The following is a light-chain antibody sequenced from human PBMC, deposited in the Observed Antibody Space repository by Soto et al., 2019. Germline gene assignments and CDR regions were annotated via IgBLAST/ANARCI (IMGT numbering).Light chain of an antibody. J-gene: IGKJ2*01. Sequence: TVKTQSPVALSVSPGESAALSCRASQSVGRNFAWYQQRPGQAPRVLIYGTSTRATGVPARFSGSGSGTDFTLTVSSLQSEDFAVYYCQQYNKWPYTFGQGTRLEIK. V-gene: IGKV3-15*01. CDR1: QSVGRN. CDR2: GTS. CDR3: QQYNKWPYT.